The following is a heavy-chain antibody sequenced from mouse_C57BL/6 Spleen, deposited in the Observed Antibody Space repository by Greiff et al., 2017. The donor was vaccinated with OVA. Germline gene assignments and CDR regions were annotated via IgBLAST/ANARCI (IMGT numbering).Heavy chain of an antibody. CDR3: ARIYYQYYFDY. CDR2: INYDGSST. D-gene: IGHD1-1*01. J-gene: IGHJ2*01. V-gene: IGHV5-16*01. CDR1: GFTFSDYY. Sequence: EVNLVESEGGLVQPGSSMKLSCTASGFTFSDYYMAWVRQVPEKGLEWVANINYDGSSTYYLDSLKSRFIISRDNAKNILYLQMSSLKSEDTATYYCARIYYQYYFDYWGQGTTLTVSS.